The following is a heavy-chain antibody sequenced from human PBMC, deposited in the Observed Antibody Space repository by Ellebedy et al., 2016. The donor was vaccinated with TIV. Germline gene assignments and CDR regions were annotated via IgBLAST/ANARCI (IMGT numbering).Heavy chain of an antibody. CDR2: ITSGSTTI. CDR1: GFTFSSYS. CDR3: ATTYCSGGRCRFDY. Sequence: GGSLRLXXGAFGFTFSSYSMNWVRQAPGKRLEWVSYITSGSTTIYYADSVKGRFTISRDNAKNSLFLQMNSLRAEDTAVYYCATTYCSGGRCRFDYWGQGTLVTVSS. D-gene: IGHD2-15*01. V-gene: IGHV3-48*01. J-gene: IGHJ4*02.